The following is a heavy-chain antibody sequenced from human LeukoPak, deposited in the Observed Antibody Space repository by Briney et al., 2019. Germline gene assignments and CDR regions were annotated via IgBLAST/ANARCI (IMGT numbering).Heavy chain of an antibody. Sequence: GGSLRLSCAASGFTFSNYNINWVRQAPGEGLEWVSSISSSTTYIYYADSVKGRFTISRDNTKNSLYLQMNSLRAEDTAVYYCARSGIVGATPPYYLDYWGQGTLVTLSS. CDR3: ARSGIVGATPPYYLDY. CDR2: ISSSTTYI. D-gene: IGHD1-26*01. V-gene: IGHV3-21*01. J-gene: IGHJ4*02. CDR1: GFTFSNYN.